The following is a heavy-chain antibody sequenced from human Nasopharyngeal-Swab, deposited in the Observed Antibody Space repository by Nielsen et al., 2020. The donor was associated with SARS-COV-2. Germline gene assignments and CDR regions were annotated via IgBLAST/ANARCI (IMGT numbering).Heavy chain of an antibody. J-gene: IGHJ2*01. D-gene: IGHD3-9*01. CDR3: AKESYYDILTVDWYFDL. V-gene: IGHV3-30-3*01. CDR1: GFTFSSYA. CDR2: ISYDGSSK. Sequence: GGSLRLSCAASGFTFSSYAMHWVRQAPGKGLEWVAVISYDGSSKYYADSVKGRFTISRDNSKNTLYLQMNSLRAEDTAVYYCAKESYYDILTVDWYFDLWGRGTLVTVSS.